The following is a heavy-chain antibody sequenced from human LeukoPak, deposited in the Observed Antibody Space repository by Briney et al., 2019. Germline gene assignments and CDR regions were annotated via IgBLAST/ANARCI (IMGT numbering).Heavy chain of an antibody. Sequence: GGSLRLSCAASGFTFSASAMTWVRQAPGKGLEWVSTITYNADSTYYADSLKGRFTITRDNSKNMLFLQMNSLRADDTAVYYCAKDASYNLGPLEYWGQGTLVTVSS. CDR2: ITYNADST. J-gene: IGHJ4*02. V-gene: IGHV3-23*01. D-gene: IGHD1-1*01. CDR1: GFTFSASA. CDR3: AKDASYNLGPLEY.